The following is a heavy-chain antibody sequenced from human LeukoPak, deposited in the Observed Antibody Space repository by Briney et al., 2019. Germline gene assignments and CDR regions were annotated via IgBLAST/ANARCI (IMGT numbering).Heavy chain of an antibody. CDR1: GGSISSGGYS. D-gene: IGHD2-2*02. V-gene: IGHV4-30-2*02. CDR2: IYHSGST. Sequence: SETLSLTCAVSGGSISSGGYSWSWIRQPPGKGLEWIGYIYHSGSTYYNPSLKSRVTISVDTSKNQFSLKLSSVTAADTAVYYCARYTRGMADYWGQGTLVTVSS. J-gene: IGHJ4*02. CDR3: ARYTRGMADY.